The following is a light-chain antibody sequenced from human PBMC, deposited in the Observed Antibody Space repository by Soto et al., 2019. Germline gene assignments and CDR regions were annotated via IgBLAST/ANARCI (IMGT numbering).Light chain of an antibody. V-gene: IGKV1-5*01. J-gene: IGKJ2*01. CDR3: QQYNSYSYT. CDR2: DAS. Sequence: DIQMTQSPSTLSASVGDRVTITCRASQSISSWLAWYQQKPGKAPKLLIYDASSLESVVPSRFSGSGSGTEFTLTISSLQPDDFATYYCQQYNSYSYTFGQGTKVDI. CDR1: QSISSW.